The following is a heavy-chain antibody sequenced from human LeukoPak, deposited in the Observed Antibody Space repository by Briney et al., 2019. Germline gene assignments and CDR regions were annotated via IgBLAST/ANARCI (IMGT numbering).Heavy chain of an antibody. CDR3: ARDSGSGFDY. J-gene: IGHJ4*02. CDR1: GGSISSGDYY. V-gene: IGHV4-30-4*08. CDR2: IYYSGST. D-gene: IGHD5-12*01. Sequence: PSQTLSLTCTVSGGSISSGDYYWRWIRQPPGEGLEWIGYIYYSGSTYYNPSLKSRVTITVDTSKNQFSLKLSSVTAADTAVYYCARDSGSGFDYWGQGTLVTVSS.